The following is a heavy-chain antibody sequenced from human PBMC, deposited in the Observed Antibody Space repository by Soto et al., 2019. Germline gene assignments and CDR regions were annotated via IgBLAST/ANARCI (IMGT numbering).Heavy chain of an antibody. CDR1: GGSIGSGGYY. CDR2: IYYSGST. Sequence: LSLTCTVSGGSIGSGGYYWSWIRQHPGKGLEWIGYIYYSGSTYYNPSLKSRVTISVDTSKNQFSPKLSSVTAADTAVYYCARVAPFTTVTFDYWGQGTLVTVSS. D-gene: IGHD4-4*01. V-gene: IGHV4-31*03. CDR3: ARVAPFTTVTFDY. J-gene: IGHJ4*02.